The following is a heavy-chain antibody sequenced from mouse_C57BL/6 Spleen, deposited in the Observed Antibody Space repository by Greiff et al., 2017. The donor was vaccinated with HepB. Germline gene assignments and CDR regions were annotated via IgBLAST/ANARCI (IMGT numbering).Heavy chain of an antibody. Sequence: QVQLQQSGAELVKPGASVKLSCKASGYTFTSYWMHWVKQRPGRGLEWIGRIDPNSGGTKYNEKFKSKATLTVDKPSSTAYMQLSSLTSEDSAVYYCARQFITTVVDWFAYWGQGTLVTVSA. J-gene: IGHJ3*01. D-gene: IGHD1-1*01. CDR2: IDPNSGGT. CDR1: GYTFTSYW. CDR3: ARQFITTVVDWFAY. V-gene: IGHV1-72*01.